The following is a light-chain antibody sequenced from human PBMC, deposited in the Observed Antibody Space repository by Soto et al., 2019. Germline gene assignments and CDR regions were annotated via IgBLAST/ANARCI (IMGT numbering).Light chain of an antibody. Sequence: QSVLTQPPSVSGAPGQRVTSSCTGSSSNIGAGYDVHWYQQLPGTAPKLLIYGNSNRPSGVPDRFSGSKSGTSASLAITGLQAEDDADYYCQSYDSSLNGGVFGGGTKLTVL. CDR1: SSNIGAGYD. CDR2: GNS. V-gene: IGLV1-40*01. J-gene: IGLJ3*02. CDR3: QSYDSSLNGGV.